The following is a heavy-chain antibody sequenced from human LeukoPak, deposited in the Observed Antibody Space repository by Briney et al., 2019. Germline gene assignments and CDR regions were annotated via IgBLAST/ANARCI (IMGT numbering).Heavy chain of an antibody. J-gene: IGHJ3*02. CDR1: GFTFDDYA. CDR3: AKANSGSYLMDAFDI. V-gene: IGHV3-9*03. CDR2: ISWNSGSI. D-gene: IGHD1-26*01. Sequence: PGGSLRLSCAASGFTFDDYAMHWVRQAPGKGLEWVSGISWNSGSIGYADSVKGRFTISRDNAKNSLYLQMNSLRAEDMALYYCAKANSGSYLMDAFDIWGQGTMVTVSS.